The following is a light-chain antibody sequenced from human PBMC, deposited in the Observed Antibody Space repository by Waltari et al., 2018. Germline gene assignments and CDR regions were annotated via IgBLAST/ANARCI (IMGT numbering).Light chain of an antibody. CDR2: RDS. CDR3: QVWDSSTVV. CDR1: NIGSKK. J-gene: IGLJ2*01. V-gene: IGLV3-9*01. Sequence: SYELTQPLSVSVALGQTARITCGGNNIGSKKVHWYQQKPGQAPVLVSYRDSNRPSGIPERFSGSNSGNTATLTISRAQAGDEADYYCQVWDSSTVVFGGGTKLTVL.